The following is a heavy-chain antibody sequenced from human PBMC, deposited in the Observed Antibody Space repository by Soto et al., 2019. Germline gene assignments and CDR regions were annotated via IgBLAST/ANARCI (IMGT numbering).Heavy chain of an antibody. J-gene: IGHJ5*02. CDR3: ALSGGSCCNWFDP. V-gene: IGHV1-2*04. CDR1: GYTFTGYY. D-gene: IGHD2-15*01. Sequence: GASVKVSCKASGYTFTGYYMHWVRQAPGQGLEWMGWINPNSGGTNYAQKFQGWFTMTRDTSISTAYMELSRLRSDDTAVYYCALSGGSCCNWFDPWGQGTLVTVSS. CDR2: INPNSGGT.